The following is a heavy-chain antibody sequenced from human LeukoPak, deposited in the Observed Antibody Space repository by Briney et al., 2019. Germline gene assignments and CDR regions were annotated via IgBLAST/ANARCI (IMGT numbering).Heavy chain of an antibody. V-gene: IGHV3-23*01. CDR1: GFIFSSYA. Sequence: PGGSLRLSCAASGFIFSSYAMSWVRQAPGKGLEWVSGISGSGGSTYYADSVKGRFTISRDNSKNSLYLQMNSLRSDDTALYYCARESESSGWYDYWGQGTLVTVSS. D-gene: IGHD6-19*01. J-gene: IGHJ4*02. CDR3: ARESESSGWYDY. CDR2: ISGSGGST.